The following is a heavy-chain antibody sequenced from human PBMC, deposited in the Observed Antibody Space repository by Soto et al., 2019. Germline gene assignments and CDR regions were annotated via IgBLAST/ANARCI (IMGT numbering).Heavy chain of an antibody. CDR2: IIPIFGTA. CDR3: ARCEDQGGGLRYFDWPHHPLDY. D-gene: IGHD3-9*01. Sequence: SVKVSCKASGGTFSSYAISWVRQAPGQGLEWMGGIIPIFGTANYAQKFQGRVTITADESTSTAYMELSSLRSEDTAVYYCARCEDQGGGLRYFDWPHHPLDYWGQGTLVTVS. CDR1: GGTFSSYA. J-gene: IGHJ4*02. V-gene: IGHV1-69*13.